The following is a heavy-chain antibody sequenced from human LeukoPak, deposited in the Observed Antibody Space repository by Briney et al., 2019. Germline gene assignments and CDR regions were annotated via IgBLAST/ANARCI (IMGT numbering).Heavy chain of an antibody. J-gene: IGHJ4*02. CDR3: ARDGTYYYDSSGYYPFDY. CDR2: IYYSGST. D-gene: IGHD3-22*01. Sequence: SETLSLTCTVSGGSISSSSYYWGWIRQPPGKGLEWIGSIYYSGSTYYNPSLKSRVTISVDTSKNQFSLKLSSVTAADTAVYYWARDGTYYYDSSGYYPFDYWGQGTLVTVSS. CDR1: GGSISSSSYY. V-gene: IGHV4-39*07.